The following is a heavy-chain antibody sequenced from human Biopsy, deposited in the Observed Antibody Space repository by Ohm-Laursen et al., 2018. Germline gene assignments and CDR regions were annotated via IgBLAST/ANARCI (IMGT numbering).Heavy chain of an antibody. J-gene: IGHJ6*02. Sequence: GTLSLTCNVSGGDINNYYWSWIRQPPGKGLEWIGEINQSGSTKYNPSLKRRATLSADSSNSQFSLRLTSVTAADTAIYYCARGSGYFKLDVWGQGTTVTVSS. D-gene: IGHD5-12*01. CDR2: INQSGST. CDR3: ARGSGYFKLDV. V-gene: IGHV4-34*01. CDR1: GGDINNYY.